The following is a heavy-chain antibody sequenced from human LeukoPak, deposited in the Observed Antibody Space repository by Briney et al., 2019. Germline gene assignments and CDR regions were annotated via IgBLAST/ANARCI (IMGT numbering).Heavy chain of an antibody. CDR1: GFSFTTYW. J-gene: IGHJ6*04. CDR3: AELGITMIGGV. D-gene: IGHD3-10*02. CDR2: INQDGTEK. Sequence: GESLRLSCAASGFSFTTYWMSWVRQAPGRGLEWVANINQDGTEKYYVDSVKGRFTISRDNAKNSLYLQMNSLRAEDTAVYYCAELGITMIGGVWGKGTTVTISS. V-gene: IGHV3-7*01.